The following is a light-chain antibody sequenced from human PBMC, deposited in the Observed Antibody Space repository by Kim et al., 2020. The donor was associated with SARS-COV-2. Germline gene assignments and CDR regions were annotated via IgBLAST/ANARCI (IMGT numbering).Light chain of an antibody. CDR3: QQRSNWPYTLT. CDR1: QGVRSY. J-gene: IGKJ4*01. V-gene: IGKV3-11*01. CDR2: DGS. Sequence: PGQSASRSCGASQGVRSYLAGYQQNPGQAPRLLIYDGSNRATGIPARFSGSGSGTDFTLTISSLEPEDFAVYYCQQRSNWPYTLTFGGGTKVDIK.